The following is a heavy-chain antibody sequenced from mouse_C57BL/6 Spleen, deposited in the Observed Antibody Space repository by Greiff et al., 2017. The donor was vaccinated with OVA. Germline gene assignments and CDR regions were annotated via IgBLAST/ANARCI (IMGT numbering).Heavy chain of an antibody. Sequence: EVQRVESGGGLVKPGGSLKLSCAASGFTFSDYGMHWVRQAPEKGLEWVAYISSGSSTIYYADTVKGRFTISRDNAKNTLFLQMTSLRSEDTAMYYCARRYGSRGVWYFDVWGTGTTVTVSS. CDR1: GFTFSDYG. D-gene: IGHD1-1*01. CDR2: ISSGSSTI. CDR3: ARRYGSRGVWYFDV. J-gene: IGHJ1*03. V-gene: IGHV5-17*01.